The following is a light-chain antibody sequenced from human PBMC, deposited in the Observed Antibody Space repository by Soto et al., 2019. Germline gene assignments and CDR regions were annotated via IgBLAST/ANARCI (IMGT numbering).Light chain of an antibody. J-gene: IGKJ1*01. CDR3: PQYANSPGT. CDR1: QSVSSSY. V-gene: IGKV3-20*01. CDR2: AAS. Sequence: EIVLTQSPGTLSLSPGERATLSCRASQSVSSSYLAWYQQKPGQAPRLLISAASSRATGIPDRFSGSGSGTDFTLTISRLEPEDFAVYSCPQYANSPGTFGQGTKVEIK.